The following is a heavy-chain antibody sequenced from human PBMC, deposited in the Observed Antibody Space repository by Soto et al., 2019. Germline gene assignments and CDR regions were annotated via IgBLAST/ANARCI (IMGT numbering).Heavy chain of an antibody. V-gene: IGHV1-2*04. J-gene: IGHJ4*02. CDR2: INPNSGGT. D-gene: IGHD3-10*01. CDR1: GYTFTGYY. CDR3: ARVGYYYGSGSYYWTYFDD. Sequence: ASVKVSCKASGYTFTGYYMHWVRQAPGQGLEWMGWINPNSGGTNYAQKFQGWVTMTRDTSISTAYMELSRLRSDDTAVYYCARVGYYYGSGSYYWTYFDDRGQGTLVTVSS.